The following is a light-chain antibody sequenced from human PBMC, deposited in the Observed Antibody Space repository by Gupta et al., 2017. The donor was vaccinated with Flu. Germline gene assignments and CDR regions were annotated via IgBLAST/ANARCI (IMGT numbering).Light chain of an antibody. CDR3: SSHAGRVTWV. Sequence: GSPGQSVTISCTGSSNDVGGSNRVSWYQQRPGKAPNLILYDVTERPSGVPDRFSGSKSGNTASLTISGLQADDEADYYCSSHAGRVTWVFGTGTTVTVL. V-gene: IGLV2-11*01. J-gene: IGLJ1*01. CDR1: SNDVGGSNR. CDR2: DVT.